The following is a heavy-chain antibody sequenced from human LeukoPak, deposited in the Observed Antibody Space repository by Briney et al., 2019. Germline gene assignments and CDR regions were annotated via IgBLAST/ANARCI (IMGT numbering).Heavy chain of an antibody. CDR2: INHSGST. CDR3: ARGPRLLLGLVVLGCRAYDP. Sequence: SETLSITCAVSGGSFSGYYWSWIRQPPGKGLEWIGEINHSGSTNYNPSLKSRVTISVDTSKNQFSLKLSSVTAADTAVYYCARGPRLLLGLVVLGCRAYDPWGQGTLVTVSS. D-gene: IGHD3-22*01. V-gene: IGHV4-34*01. J-gene: IGHJ5*02. CDR1: GGSFSGYY.